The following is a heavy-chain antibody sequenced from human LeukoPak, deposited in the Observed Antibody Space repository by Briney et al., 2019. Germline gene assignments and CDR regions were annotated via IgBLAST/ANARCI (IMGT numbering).Heavy chain of an antibody. D-gene: IGHD2-15*01. CDR2: ISSSSSTI. J-gene: IGHJ4*02. V-gene: IGHV3-48*04. CDR3: ARDLLVWDIVVVVAAYFDY. CDR1: GFTFSSYS. Sequence: GFLRLSCAASGFTFSSYSMNWVRQAPGKGLAWVSYISSSSSTIYYADSVKGRFTISRDNAKNSLYLQMNSLRAEETAVYYCARDLLVWDIVVVVAAYFDYWGQGTLVTVSS.